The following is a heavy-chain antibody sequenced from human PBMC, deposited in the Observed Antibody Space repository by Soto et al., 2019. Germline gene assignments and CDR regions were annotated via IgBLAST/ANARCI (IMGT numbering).Heavy chain of an antibody. D-gene: IGHD3-22*01. V-gene: IGHV3-23*01. CDR2: ISDSGRST. J-gene: IGHJ3*02. CDR3: AKARPSGGYYYVEALDI. CDR1: VFSFTNYA. Sequence: PGWSLRLACASSVFSFTNYAMTWVRQAPEKGLEWVSVISDSGRSTFYADSVKGRFTISRDNSKSTLYLQMNSLRADDTAAYYCAKARPSGGYYYVEALDIWGQGTMVTVSS.